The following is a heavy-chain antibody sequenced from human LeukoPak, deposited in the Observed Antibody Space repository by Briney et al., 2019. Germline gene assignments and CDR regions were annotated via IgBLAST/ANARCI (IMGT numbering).Heavy chain of an antibody. Sequence: GSLRLSRAASGFTFSSYGMHWVRQAPGKGLEWVAFIRYDGSNKYYADSVKGRFTISRDNSKNTLYLQMNSLRAEDTAVYYCAKDPPPLYSGSYSDAFDIWGQGTMVTVSS. CDR2: IRYDGSNK. V-gene: IGHV3-30*02. CDR1: GFTFSSYG. CDR3: AKDPPPLYSGSYSDAFDI. J-gene: IGHJ3*02. D-gene: IGHD1-26*01.